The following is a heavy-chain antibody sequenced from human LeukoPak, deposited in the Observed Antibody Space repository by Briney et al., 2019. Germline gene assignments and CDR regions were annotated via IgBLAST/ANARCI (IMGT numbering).Heavy chain of an antibody. J-gene: IGHJ4*02. Sequence: ASVKVSCKASGYTFTGYCMHWVRQAPGQGLEWMGWINPNSGGTKYAQIFQGRVTMTGDTSISTAYMELRRLRSDDTAVYYCARGSGSYQSDIDYWGQGTLVTVSS. D-gene: IGHD1-26*01. V-gene: IGHV1-2*02. CDR2: INPNSGGT. CDR3: ARGSGSYQSDIDY. CDR1: GYTFTGYC.